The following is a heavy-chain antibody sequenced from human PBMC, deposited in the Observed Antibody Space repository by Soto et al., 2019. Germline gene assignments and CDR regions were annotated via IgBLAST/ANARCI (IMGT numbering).Heavy chain of an antibody. CDR2: IIPIFGTA. CDR3: ARLSERWLQSYAFDI. CDR1: GGTFSSYA. J-gene: IGHJ3*02. D-gene: IGHD5-12*01. Sequence: QVQLVQSGAEVKKPGSSVKVSCKASGGTFSSYAISWVRQAPGQGLEWMGGIIPIFGTANYAQKFQGRDTITADESTNTAYMELSSLRSEDTAVYYCARLSERWLQSYAFDIWGQGTMVTVSS. V-gene: IGHV1-69*01.